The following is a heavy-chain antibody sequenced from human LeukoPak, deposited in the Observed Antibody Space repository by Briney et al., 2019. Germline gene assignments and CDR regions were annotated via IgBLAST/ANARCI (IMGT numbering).Heavy chain of an antibody. Sequence: GESLKISCKGSGYSFTSYWIGWVRQMPGKGLEWMGIIYPGDSDTRYSPSFQGQVTISADKPISTAYLQWSSLKASDTAMYYCARRSYYYDSSGYSRGHGMDVWGQGTTVTVSS. J-gene: IGHJ6*02. CDR1: GYSFTSYW. CDR3: ARRSYYYDSSGYSRGHGMDV. D-gene: IGHD3-22*01. CDR2: IYPGDSDT. V-gene: IGHV5-51*01.